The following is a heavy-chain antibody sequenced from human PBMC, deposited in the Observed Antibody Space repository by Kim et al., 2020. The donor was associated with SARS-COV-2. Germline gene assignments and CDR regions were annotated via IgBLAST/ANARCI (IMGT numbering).Heavy chain of an antibody. CDR2: IIPIFGTA. D-gene: IGHD1-26*01. Sequence: SVKVSCKASGGTFSSYAISWVRQAPGQGLEWMGGIIPIFGTANYAQKFQGRVTITADESTSTAYLELSSLRSEDTAVYYCARDRGIVGSTGVGYYYYGMDVWGQGTTVTVSS. V-gene: IGHV1-69*13. CDR1: GGTFSSYA. J-gene: IGHJ6*02. CDR3: ARDRGIVGSTGVGYYYYGMDV.